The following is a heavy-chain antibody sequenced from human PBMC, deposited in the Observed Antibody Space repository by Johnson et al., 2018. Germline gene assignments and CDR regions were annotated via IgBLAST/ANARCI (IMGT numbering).Heavy chain of an antibody. D-gene: IGHD3-22*01. Sequence: EVQLVESGGGLVQPGGSLRLSCAASGFTFSSYSMNWVRQAPGKGLEWVSYISSSSSTIYYADSVKGRFTISRDNAKNSLYLQMNSLRTEDTAGYYCAGATSGYYGWFDPWGQGTLVTVSS. CDR3: AGATSGYYGWFDP. V-gene: IGHV3-48*01. CDR2: ISSSSSTI. J-gene: IGHJ5*02. CDR1: GFTFSSYS.